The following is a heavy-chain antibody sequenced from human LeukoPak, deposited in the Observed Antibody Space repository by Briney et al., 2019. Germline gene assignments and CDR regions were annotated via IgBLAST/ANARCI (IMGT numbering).Heavy chain of an antibody. J-gene: IGHJ4*02. CDR3: ASGQVGATTLFDY. V-gene: IGHV4-59*01. CDR2: IYYSGST. D-gene: IGHD1-26*01. Sequence: TPSETLSLTCTVSGAPSSRTYWRWIRQPPGKGLEWIGYIYYSGSTNYNPSLKSRVTISVDTSKNQFSLNLTSVTAADTAVYYCASGQVGATTLFDYWGQGTLVTVSS. CDR1: GAPSSRTY.